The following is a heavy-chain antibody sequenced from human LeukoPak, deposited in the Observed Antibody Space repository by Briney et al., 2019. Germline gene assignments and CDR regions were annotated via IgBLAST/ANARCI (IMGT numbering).Heavy chain of an antibody. D-gene: IGHD4-17*01. V-gene: IGHV3-23*01. CDR1: GFTFSSYA. CDR3: AKGDYGDYVYYFDY. CDR2: ISGSGSNT. J-gene: IGHJ4*02. Sequence: GGPLRLSCAASGFTFSSYAMSWVRQSPGKGLEWVSAISGSGSNTYYADSVKGRFTIYRDNSKNTLYLQMNSLRAEDTSVYYCAKGDYGDYVYYFDYWGQGTLVTVSS.